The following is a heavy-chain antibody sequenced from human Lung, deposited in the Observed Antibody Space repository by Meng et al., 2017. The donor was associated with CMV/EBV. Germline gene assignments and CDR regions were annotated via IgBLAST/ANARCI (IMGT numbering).Heavy chain of an antibody. CDR1: GFTFSSYA. CDR2: ISGSGGST. V-gene: IGHV3-23*01. J-gene: IGHJ5*02. CDR3: AKVVVPAAMRNWFAP. Sequence: ESXKISXAASGFTFSSYAMSWVRQAPGKGLEWVSAISGSGGSTYYADSVKGRFTISRDNSKNTLYLQMNSLRAEDTAVYYCAKVVVPAAMRNWFAPWGQGTXVTVAS. D-gene: IGHD2-2*01.